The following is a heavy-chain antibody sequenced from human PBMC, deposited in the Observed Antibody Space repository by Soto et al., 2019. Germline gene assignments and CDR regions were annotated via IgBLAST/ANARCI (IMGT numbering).Heavy chain of an antibody. Sequence: PGESLKISCKGSGYSFTSYWISWVRQMPGKGLEWMGRIDPSDSYTNYSPSFQGHVTISADKSISTAYLQWSSLKASDTAMYYCARLFVGSIAVAGNYGMDVWGQGTTVTVSS. CDR2: IDPSDSYT. CDR3: ARLFVGSIAVAGNYGMDV. V-gene: IGHV5-10-1*01. D-gene: IGHD6-19*01. J-gene: IGHJ6*02. CDR1: GYSFTSYW.